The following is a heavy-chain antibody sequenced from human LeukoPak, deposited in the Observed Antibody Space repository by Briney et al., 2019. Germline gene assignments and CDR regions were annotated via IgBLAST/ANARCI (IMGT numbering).Heavy chain of an antibody. CDR2: INPNSGGT. J-gene: IGHJ4*02. CDR1: GYTFTGYY. CDR3: ASTPSRYSSSWYSAY. V-gene: IGHV1-2*06. D-gene: IGHD6-13*01. Sequence: ASVKVPCKASGYTFTGYYMHWVRQAPGQGLEWMGRINPNSGGTNYAQKFQGRVTMTRDTSISTAYMELSRLRSDDTAVYYCASTPSRYSSSWYSAYWGQGTLVTVSS.